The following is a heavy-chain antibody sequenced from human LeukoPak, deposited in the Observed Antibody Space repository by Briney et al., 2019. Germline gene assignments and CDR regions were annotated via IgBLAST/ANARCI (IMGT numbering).Heavy chain of an antibody. V-gene: IGHV3-49*03. CDR3: TRVGCSGGSCYLIDYFDY. Sequence: PGGSLRLSCTASGFTFGDYAMSWFRQAPGKGLEWVGFIRSKAYGGTTEYAASVKGRFTISRDDSKSIAYLQMNSLKTEDTAVYYCTRVGCSGGSCYLIDYFDYWRQGTLVTVSS. D-gene: IGHD2-15*01. J-gene: IGHJ4*02. CDR1: GFTFGDYA. CDR2: IRSKAYGGTT.